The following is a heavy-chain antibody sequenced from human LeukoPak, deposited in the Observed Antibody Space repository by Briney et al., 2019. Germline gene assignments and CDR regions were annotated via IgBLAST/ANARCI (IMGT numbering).Heavy chain of an antibody. CDR3: ARTVEMATVYFDY. J-gene: IGHJ4*02. CDR2: IYYSGST. D-gene: IGHD5-24*01. V-gene: IGHV4-59*01. Sequence: SETLSLTCTVSGGSISSYYWSWIRQPPAKGLEWIGYIYYSGSTNYNPSLKSRVTISVDTSKNQFSLKLSSVTAADTAVYYCARTVEMATVYFDYWGQGTLVTVSS. CDR1: GGSISSYY.